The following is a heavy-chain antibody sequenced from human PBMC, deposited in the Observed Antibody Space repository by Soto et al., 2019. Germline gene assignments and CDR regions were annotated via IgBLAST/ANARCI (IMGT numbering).Heavy chain of an antibody. Sequence: QVQLVESGGGVVQPGRSLRLSCAASGFTFRSHGMHWVRQVPGKGLEWVAIISHDGSNEYYADSVRGRFTISRDNFKNTFYLQMNSLRVEDTAVYYCAKEGGYSYGYEVDYWGQGTLVTVSS. CDR2: ISHDGSNE. D-gene: IGHD5-18*01. CDR3: AKEGGYSYGYEVDY. CDR1: GFTFRSHG. V-gene: IGHV3-30*18. J-gene: IGHJ4*02.